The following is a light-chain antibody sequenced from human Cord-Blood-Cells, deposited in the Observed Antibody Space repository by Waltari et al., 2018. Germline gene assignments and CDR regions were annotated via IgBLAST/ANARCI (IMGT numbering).Light chain of an antibody. CDR2: EGS. CDR3: CSYAGSSTYV. CDR1: RSDVGSSNL. J-gene: IGLJ1*01. V-gene: IGLV2-23*01. Sequence: QSALSQPDSVSGSPGQSITIPRSGNRSDVGSSNLGSWYQQPPGKAPKLMIYEGSKRPSGVSNRFSGSKSCNTASLTISGLQAEDEADYYCCSYAGSSTYVFGTGTKVTVL.